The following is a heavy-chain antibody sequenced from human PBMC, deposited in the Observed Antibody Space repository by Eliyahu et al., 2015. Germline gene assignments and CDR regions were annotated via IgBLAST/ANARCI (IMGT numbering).Heavy chain of an antibody. V-gene: IGHV4-34*01. CDR2: INHSGST. CDR1: GGSFSGXY. J-gene: IGHJ6*03. CDR3: ASASTNWYYGYYYYMDV. D-gene: IGHD6-13*01. Sequence: QVQLQQWGAGLLKPSETLSLXCAXYGGSFSGXYWXWIRQPXGKGLEWIAEINHSGSTNYNPSLKSRVTISVDTSKNQFSLKLSSVTAADTAVYYCASASTNWYYGYYYYMDVWGKGTTVTVSS.